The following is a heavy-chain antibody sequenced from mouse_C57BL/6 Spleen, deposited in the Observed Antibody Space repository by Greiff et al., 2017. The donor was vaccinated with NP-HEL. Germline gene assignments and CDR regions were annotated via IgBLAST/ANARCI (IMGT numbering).Heavy chain of an antibody. CDR2: IYPGDGDT. Sequence: VQLQQSGPELVKPGASVKISCKASGYAFSSSWMNWVKQRPGKGLEWLGRIYPGDGDTNYNGKFKGKATLTADKSSSTAYMQLSSLTSEDSAVYVCARAEVYDYDDDARDDWGQGTSVTVSS. D-gene: IGHD2-4*01. V-gene: IGHV1-82*01. CDR3: ARAEVYDYDDDARDD. CDR1: GYAFSSSW. J-gene: IGHJ4*01.